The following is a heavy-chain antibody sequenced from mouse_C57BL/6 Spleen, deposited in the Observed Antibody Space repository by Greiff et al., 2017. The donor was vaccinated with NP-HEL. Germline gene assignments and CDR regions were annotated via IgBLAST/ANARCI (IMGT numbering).Heavy chain of an antibody. Sequence: QVQLQQSGPELVKPGASVKISCKASGYAFSSSWMNWVKQRPGKGLEWIGRIYPGDGDTNYNGKFKGKATLTADKSSSTAYMQLSSLTSEDSAVYFCAIYYGSSHYYAMDYWGQGTSVTVSS. D-gene: IGHD1-1*01. CDR2: IYPGDGDT. J-gene: IGHJ4*01. CDR3: AIYYGSSHYYAMDY. V-gene: IGHV1-82*01. CDR1: GYAFSSSW.